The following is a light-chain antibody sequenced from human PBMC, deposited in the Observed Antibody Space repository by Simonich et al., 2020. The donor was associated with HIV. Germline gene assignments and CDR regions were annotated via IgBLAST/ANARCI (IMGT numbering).Light chain of an antibody. CDR2: DAS. J-gene: IGKJ2*01. V-gene: IGKV3D-20*01. Sequence: EIVLTQSPGTLSLSPGERATLSCRASQSVSSSDLAWYQQKPGLAPRLLIYDASSRATGIPDRFSGSGSGTDFTLTISRLEPEDFAVYYCQQYGSSPPTTFGQGTKLEIK. CDR3: QQYGSSPPTT. CDR1: QSVSSSD.